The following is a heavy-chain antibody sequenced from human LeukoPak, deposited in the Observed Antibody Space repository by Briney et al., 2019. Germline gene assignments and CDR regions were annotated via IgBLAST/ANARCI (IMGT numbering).Heavy chain of an antibody. CDR3: GRNDYGDY. V-gene: IGHV4-39*01. CDR2: IYYSGST. CDR1: GGSISSSSYY. J-gene: IGHJ4*02. Sequence: PSETLSLTCTVPGGSISSSSYYWGWIRQPPGKGLEWIGSIYYSGSTYYNPSLKSRVTISVDTSKNQFSLKLSSVTAADTAVYYCGRNDYGDYWGQGTLVTVSS.